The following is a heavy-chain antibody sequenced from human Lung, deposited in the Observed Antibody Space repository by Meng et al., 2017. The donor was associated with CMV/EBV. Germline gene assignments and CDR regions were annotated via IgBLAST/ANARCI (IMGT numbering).Heavy chain of an antibody. CDR3: ALFTRSWFDP. J-gene: IGHJ5*02. D-gene: IGHD2-2*01. Sequence: QTTLKGSGPTLVKPKQTLTMNCTLPGFSLSTSEVGVGWIRQPPGKALEWLAVMYWDDDKRYSPSLKSRLTITKDTSKNQVVLTLTNMDPVDTAPYYCALFTRSWFDPWGQGTLVTVSS. CDR2: MYWDDDK. V-gene: IGHV2-5*02. CDR1: GFSLSTSEVG.